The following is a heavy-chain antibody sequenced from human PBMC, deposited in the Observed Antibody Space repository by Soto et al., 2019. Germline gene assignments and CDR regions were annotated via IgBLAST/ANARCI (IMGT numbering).Heavy chain of an antibody. CDR2: IWYDGSNK. J-gene: IGHJ4*02. D-gene: IGHD6-19*01. CDR1: GFTFSSYG. Sequence: ESGGGVVQPGRSLRLSCAASGFTFSSYGMHWVRQAPGKGLEWVAVIWYDGSNKYYADSVKGRFTISRDNSKNTLYLQMNSLRAEDTAVYYCARPTISSGFDYWGQGTLVTVSS. V-gene: IGHV3-33*01. CDR3: ARPTISSGFDY.